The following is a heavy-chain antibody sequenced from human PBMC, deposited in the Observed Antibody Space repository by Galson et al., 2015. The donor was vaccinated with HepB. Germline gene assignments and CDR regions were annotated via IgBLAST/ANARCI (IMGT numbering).Heavy chain of an antibody. J-gene: IGHJ4*02. V-gene: IGHV3-53*05. Sequence: YLRLSSAVFGFTVSKNYVSWVRQTPGQGLEWVSFINSGGSAYYADYVKGRFTISRDNSKNTLYLQMNSLRPEDTAVYHCAGDWGTRGWVHWGQGTLVTVSS. CDR3: AGDWGTRGWVH. CDR2: INSGGSA. D-gene: IGHD6-19*01. CDR1: GFTVSKNY.